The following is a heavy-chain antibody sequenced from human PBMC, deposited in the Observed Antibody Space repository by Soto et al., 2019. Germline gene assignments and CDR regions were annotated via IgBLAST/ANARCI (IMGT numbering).Heavy chain of an antibody. Sequence: SETLSLTCTVSGGSISSYYWSWIRQPPGKGLEWIGYIYYSGSTNYNPSLKSRVTISVDTSKNQFSLKLSSVTAADTAVYYCARDRGIVVVPAAMIKRDRGWFDPWGQGTLVTVSS. D-gene: IGHD2-2*01. J-gene: IGHJ5*02. CDR1: GGSISSYY. CDR3: ARDRGIVVVPAAMIKRDRGWFDP. CDR2: IYYSGST. V-gene: IGHV4-59*01.